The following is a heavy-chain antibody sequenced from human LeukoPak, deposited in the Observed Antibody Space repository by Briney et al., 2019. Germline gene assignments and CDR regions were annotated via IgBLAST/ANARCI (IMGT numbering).Heavy chain of an antibody. J-gene: IGHJ6*03. Sequence: PGGSLRLSCAASGFTFSSYGMHWVRQAPGKGLEWVAFIRYDGSNKYYADSVKGRFTISRDNSKNTLYLQMNSLRAEDTAVYYCAKDEVWGDYYYYTDVWGKGTTVTVSS. CDR1: GFTFSSYG. V-gene: IGHV3-30*02. D-gene: IGHD3-10*01. CDR3: AKDEVWGDYYYYTDV. CDR2: IRYDGSNK.